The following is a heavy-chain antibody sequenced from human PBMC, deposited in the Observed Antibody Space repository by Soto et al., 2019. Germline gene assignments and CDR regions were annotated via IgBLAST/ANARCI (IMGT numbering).Heavy chain of an antibody. CDR3: AKRPPYGDYGEGYFDY. D-gene: IGHD4-17*01. Sequence: EVQLLESGGGLVQPGGSLRLSCAASGFTFSSYAMSWVRQAPGKGLEWVSAIRGSGGSTYYADSVKGRFTISRDNSKNTLYLQMNSLSAEDTAVYYCAKRPPYGDYGEGYFDYWGQGTLVTVSS. CDR2: IRGSGGST. CDR1: GFTFSSYA. J-gene: IGHJ4*02. V-gene: IGHV3-23*01.